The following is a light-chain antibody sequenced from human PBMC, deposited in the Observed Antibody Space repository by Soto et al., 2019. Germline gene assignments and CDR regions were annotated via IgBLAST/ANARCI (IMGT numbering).Light chain of an antibody. CDR2: DNN. Sequence: QAVVTQPPSTSGTPGQRVTIPCSGSSSNIGRNTVNWYQQLPGTAPKVLIYDNNQRPSGVPDRFSGSKSGTSASLAISGLQSEDETDYYCAAWDDSLKGWVFGGGTKVTVL. CDR1: SSNIGRNT. CDR3: AAWDDSLKGWV. J-gene: IGLJ3*02. V-gene: IGLV1-44*01.